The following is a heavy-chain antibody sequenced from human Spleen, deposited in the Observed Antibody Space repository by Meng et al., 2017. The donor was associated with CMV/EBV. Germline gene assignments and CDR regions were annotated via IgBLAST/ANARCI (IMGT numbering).Heavy chain of an antibody. V-gene: IGHV1-69*10. J-gene: IGHJ6*02. CDR1: GGTFSSYA. Sequence: SVKVSCKASGGTFSSYAISWVRQAPGQGLEWMGGIIPILGIANYAQKIQGRVTITADKSTSTAYMELSSLRSEDTAVYYCATPGIFGVGNPYYYYYGMDVWGQGTTVTVSS. CDR3: ATPGIFGVGNPYYYYYGMDV. CDR2: IIPILGIA. D-gene: IGHD3-3*01.